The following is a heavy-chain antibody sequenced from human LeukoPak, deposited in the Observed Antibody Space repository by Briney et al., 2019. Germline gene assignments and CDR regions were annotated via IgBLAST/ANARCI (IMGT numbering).Heavy chain of an antibody. CDR2: IYQSGSP. Sequence: PSETLSLTCAVSGGSISSGDNSWSWIRQPPGKGLEWIGYIYQSGSPYYNPSLKSRVTISADTSKTQFSLKLNSVTAADTAVYYCAKGSSSIWPPHIEIWGLGTLVTVSS. D-gene: IGHD6-13*01. V-gene: IGHV4-30-2*02. CDR1: GGSISSGDNS. J-gene: IGHJ4*02. CDR3: AKGSSSIWPPHIEI.